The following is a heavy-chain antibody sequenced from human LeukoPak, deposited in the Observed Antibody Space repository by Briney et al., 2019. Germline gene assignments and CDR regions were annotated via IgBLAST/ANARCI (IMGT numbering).Heavy chain of an antibody. D-gene: IGHD4-17*01. V-gene: IGHV1-18*01. J-gene: IGHJ6*02. CDR2: VSAYNGNT. CDR1: GYTFTSYG. CDR3: ARDLGYATVTRNYYYYGMDV. Sequence: GSGKVSCKASGYTFTSYGINWVRQAPGQGLEWMGWVSAYNGNTNYAQKLQGRVTMTTDTSTSTAYMELRSLRSDDTAVYYCARDLGYATVTRNYYYYGMDVWGQGTTVTVSS.